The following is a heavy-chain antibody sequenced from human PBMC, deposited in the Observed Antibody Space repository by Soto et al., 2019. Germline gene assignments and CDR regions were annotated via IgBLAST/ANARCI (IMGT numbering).Heavy chain of an antibody. J-gene: IGHJ6*03. CDR2: ISGSGGSA. V-gene: IGHV3-23*01. CDR1: GFSFSSYA. D-gene: IGHD6-6*01. CDR3: ANQGAAQGYVDV. Sequence: VQLLESGGGLVQPGGSLRLSCAASGFSFSSYAMSWVRQAPGKGLEWVSAISGSGGSAYYADSVKGRFTFSRDNSKDTLYLQMNSLRDEDTAVYYCANQGAAQGYVDVWGKGTTVTVSS.